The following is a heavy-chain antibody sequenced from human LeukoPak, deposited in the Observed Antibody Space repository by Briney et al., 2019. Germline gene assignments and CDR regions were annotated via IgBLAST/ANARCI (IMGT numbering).Heavy chain of an antibody. Sequence: PSETLSLTCTVSGGSISTYYWSWIRQPPGKGLEWIGYIYYSGSTNYNPSLKSRVTISVDTSKNQFSLKLSSVTAADTAVYYCARVSTSPTYYFDYWGQGTLVTVS. CDR1: GGSISTYY. V-gene: IGHV4-59*08. CDR2: IYYSGST. CDR3: ARVSTSPTYYFDY. J-gene: IGHJ4*02. D-gene: IGHD2-2*01.